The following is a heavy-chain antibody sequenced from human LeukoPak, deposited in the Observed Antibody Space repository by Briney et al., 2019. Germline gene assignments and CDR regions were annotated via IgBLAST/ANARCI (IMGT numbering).Heavy chain of an antibody. CDR1: GYTFTSYG. J-gene: IGHJ4*02. D-gene: IGHD3-10*01. Sequence: EASVKVSCKASGYTFTSYGISWVRQAPGQGLEWMGWISAYNGNTNYAQKLQGRVTMTTDTSTSTAYMELRSLRSDDTAVYYCARESGGYYGSGRGLDYWGQGTLVTVSS. CDR3: ARESGGYYGSGRGLDY. V-gene: IGHV1-18*01. CDR2: ISAYNGNT.